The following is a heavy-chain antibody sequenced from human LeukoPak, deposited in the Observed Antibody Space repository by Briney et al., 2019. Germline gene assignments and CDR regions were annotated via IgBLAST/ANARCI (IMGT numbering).Heavy chain of an antibody. V-gene: IGHV3-9*03. D-gene: IGHD6-13*01. Sequence: GGSLRLSCAASGFTFDDYAMHWVRQAPGKGLEWVSGISWNSGSIGYADSVKGRFTISRDNAKNSLYLQMNSLRAEDMASYYCAKGAAAGLNYYFDYWGQGTLVTVSS. CDR3: AKGAAAGLNYYFDY. CDR1: GFTFDDYA. CDR2: ISWNSGSI. J-gene: IGHJ4*02.